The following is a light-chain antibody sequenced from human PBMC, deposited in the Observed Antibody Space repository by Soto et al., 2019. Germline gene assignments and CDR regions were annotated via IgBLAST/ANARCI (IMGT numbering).Light chain of an antibody. J-gene: IGLJ2*01. CDR2: EVS. CDR3: SSYTSSSTLV. CDR1: SSDVGGYNH. V-gene: IGLV2-14*01. Sequence: QSALTQPASVSGSPGQSITISCTGTSSDVGGYNHVSWYQQHPGKAPKLMIYEVSNRPSGVSARFSGSKSGNTASLTIFGLQAEDEADYHCSSYTSSSTLVFGGGTKVTVL.